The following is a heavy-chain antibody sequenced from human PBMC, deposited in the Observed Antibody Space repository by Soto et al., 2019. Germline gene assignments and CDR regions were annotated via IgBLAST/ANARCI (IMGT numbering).Heavy chain of an antibody. V-gene: IGHV1-69*13. D-gene: IGHD3-3*01. CDR2: IIPIFGTA. Sequence: SVKVSCKASGGTFSSYAISWVRQAPGQGLEWMGGIIPIFGTANYAQKFQGRVTITADESTSTAYMELSSLRSEDTAVYYCARDAIITLFGVVNYGYYYYYYGMDVWGQGTTVPVSS. CDR3: ARDAIITLFGVVNYGYYYYYYGMDV. J-gene: IGHJ6*02. CDR1: GGTFSSYA.